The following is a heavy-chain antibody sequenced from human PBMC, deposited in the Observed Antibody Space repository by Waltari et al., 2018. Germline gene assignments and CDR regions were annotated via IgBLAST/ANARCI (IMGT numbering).Heavy chain of an antibody. J-gene: IGHJ4*02. Sequence: QITLLESGPTLVKPTQTLTLTCTFSGFSLSTSGVGVGWIRKPPGKALEWLALIYWNDDKRYSPSLKSRLTITKDTSKNQVVLTMTNMDPVDTATYYCAHGYCTGGVCDYFDYWGQGTLVTVSS. D-gene: IGHD2-8*02. CDR3: AHGYCTGGVCDYFDY. V-gene: IGHV2-5*01. CDR1: GFSLSTSGVG. CDR2: IYWNDDK.